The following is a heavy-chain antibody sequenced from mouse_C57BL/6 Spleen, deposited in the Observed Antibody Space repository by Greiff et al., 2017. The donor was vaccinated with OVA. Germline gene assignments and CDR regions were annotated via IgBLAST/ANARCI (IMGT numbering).Heavy chain of an antibody. CDR1: GYSITSGYY. J-gene: IGHJ2*01. V-gene: IGHV3-6*01. Sequence: EVQVVESGPGLVKPSQSLSLTCSVTGYSITSGYYWNWIRQFPGNKLEWMGYISYDGSNNYNPSLKNRISITRDTSKNQFFLKLNSVTTEDTATYYCARDDIHYYGSSYFDYWGQGTTLTVSS. CDR2: ISYDGSN. D-gene: IGHD1-1*01. CDR3: ARDDIHYYGSSYFDY.